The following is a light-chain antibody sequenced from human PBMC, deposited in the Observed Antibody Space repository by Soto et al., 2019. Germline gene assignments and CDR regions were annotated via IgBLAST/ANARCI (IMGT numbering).Light chain of an antibody. CDR1: QTVSSK. Sequence: EIVLTQSPATLSLSPGERATLSCRASQTVSSKLAWYQHKPGQAPRLLIYDTFNRATGIPARFSGSGSGTDFTLTIGSLEPEDFAVYYCHQRKSWPRTFGQGTKVDI. V-gene: IGKV3-11*01. J-gene: IGKJ1*01. CDR2: DTF. CDR3: HQRKSWPRT.